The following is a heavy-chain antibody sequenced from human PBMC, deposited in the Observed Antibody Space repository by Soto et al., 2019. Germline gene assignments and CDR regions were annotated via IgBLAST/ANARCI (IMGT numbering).Heavy chain of an antibody. CDR3: TRADLTVTLSVFDP. Sequence: QVQLVESGGGVVQPGRSLRLSCAASGFIFSSYAMHWVRQAPGKGLEWVALISDDGSSKYYADSVKGRFIISRDNSKNTLYLQMNSLSAEDTAVYYCTRADLTVTLSVFDPWGQGTLVTVSS. J-gene: IGHJ5*02. CDR2: ISDDGSSK. CDR1: GFIFSSYA. V-gene: IGHV3-30-3*01. D-gene: IGHD4-17*01.